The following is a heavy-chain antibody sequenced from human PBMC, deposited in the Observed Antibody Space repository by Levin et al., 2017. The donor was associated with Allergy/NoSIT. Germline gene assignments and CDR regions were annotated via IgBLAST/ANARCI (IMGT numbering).Heavy chain of an antibody. CDR1: GGSISSSSYY. J-gene: IGHJ3*02. CDR3: ASGEIYGSGSYHDAFDI. CDR2: IYYSGST. Sequence: SETLSLTCTVSGGSISSSSYYWGWIRQPPGKGLEWIGSIYYSGSTYYNPSLKSRVTISVDTSKNQFSLKLSSVTAADTAVYYCASGEIYGSGSYHDAFDIWVQGTMVTVSS. V-gene: IGHV4-39*01. D-gene: IGHD3-10*01.